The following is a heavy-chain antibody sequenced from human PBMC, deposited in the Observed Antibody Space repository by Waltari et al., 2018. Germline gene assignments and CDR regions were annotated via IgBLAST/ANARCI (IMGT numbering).Heavy chain of an antibody. Sequence: QVQLQQWDAGLLRPSETLSLTCTVSGASFSAYYWGWVRQAPGKGLEWIGEIRHPGSTNYNPSLKSRVTISVDTSKNQFSLKLFSVTAADTALYYCTRGGNYDFWSHSPFVDPWGQGTQVTVSS. CDR3: TRGGNYDFWSHSPFVDP. D-gene: IGHD3-3*01. CDR1: GASFSAYY. CDR2: IRHPGST. V-gene: IGHV4-34*01. J-gene: IGHJ5*02.